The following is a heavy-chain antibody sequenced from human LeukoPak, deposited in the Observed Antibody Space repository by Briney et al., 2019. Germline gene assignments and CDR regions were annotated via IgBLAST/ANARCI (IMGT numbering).Heavy chain of an antibody. D-gene: IGHD3-10*01. CDR2: ISYDGSNK. J-gene: IGHJ4*02. CDR3: TTVCDYYGSGSYCN. CDR1: GFTFSSYA. Sequence: PGRSLRLSCAASGFTFSSYAMHWVRQAPGKGLEWVAVISYDGSNKYYADSVKGRFTISRDNSKNTLYLQMNSLRAEDTAVYYCTTVCDYYGSGSYCNWGQGTLVTVSS. V-gene: IGHV3-30-3*01.